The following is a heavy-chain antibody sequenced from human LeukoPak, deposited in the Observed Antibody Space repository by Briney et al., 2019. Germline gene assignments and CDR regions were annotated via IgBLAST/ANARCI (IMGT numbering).Heavy chain of an antibody. J-gene: IGHJ4*02. CDR3: AKSAYCTSTSCPWIFDS. V-gene: IGHV3-48*01. CDR1: GFTFSDYS. Sequence: GGSLGLSCAASGFTFSDYSMNWVRQAPGRGLEWVSYISSTSITFYADSVRGRSTISRDNAKNSLHLQMNSLRAEDTAVYYCAKSAYCTSTSCPWIFDSWGQGTLVTVSS. D-gene: IGHD2-2*01. CDR2: ISSTSIT.